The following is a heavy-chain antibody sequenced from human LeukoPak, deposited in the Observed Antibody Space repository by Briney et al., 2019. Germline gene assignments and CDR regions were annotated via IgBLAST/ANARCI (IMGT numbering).Heavy chain of an antibody. J-gene: IGHJ4*02. D-gene: IGHD6-13*01. V-gene: IGHV4-34*01. Sequence: TSETLSLTCAVYGGSFSGYYWSWIRQPPGKGLEWIGEINHSGSTNYNPSLKSRVTISVDTSKNQFSLKLSSVTAADMAVYYCARQFLTPTGYSSSWYRRGLLVFDYWGQGTLVTVSS. CDR2: INHSGST. CDR1: GGSFSGYY. CDR3: ARQFLTPTGYSSSWYRRGLLVFDY.